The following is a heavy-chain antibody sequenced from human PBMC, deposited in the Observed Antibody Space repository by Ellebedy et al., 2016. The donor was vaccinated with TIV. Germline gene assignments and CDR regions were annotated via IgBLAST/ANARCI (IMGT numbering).Heavy chain of an antibody. D-gene: IGHD6-19*01. V-gene: IGHV3-53*01. J-gene: IGHJ4*02. CDR2: MYTVGTP. CDR1: GFNVSGNY. Sequence: GESLKISXAASGFNVSGNYMTWVRQAPRKGLEWVSVMYTVGTPYYAVSDSVKGRFSISRDNSKNTLYLQMNSLRVEDTAVYYCARAYSNGRLSDWGQGTLVTVSS. CDR3: ARAYSNGRLSD.